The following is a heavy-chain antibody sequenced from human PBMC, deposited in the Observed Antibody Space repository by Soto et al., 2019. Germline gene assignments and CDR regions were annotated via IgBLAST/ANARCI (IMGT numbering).Heavy chain of an antibody. Sequence: GGSLRLSCAASGFTFSSYWMHWVRQAPGKGLVWVSRINSDGSTIYYADSVKGRFTISRDNAKNTLYLQMNSLRAEDTAMYYCARDQDTYGQAVFDSWGQGTLVTVSS. D-gene: IGHD2-15*01. V-gene: IGHV3-74*01. CDR3: ARDQDTYGQAVFDS. J-gene: IGHJ4*02. CDR2: INSDGSTI. CDR1: GFTFSSYW.